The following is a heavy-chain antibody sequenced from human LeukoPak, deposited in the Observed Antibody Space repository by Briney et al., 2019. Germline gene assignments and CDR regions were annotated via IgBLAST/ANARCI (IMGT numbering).Heavy chain of an antibody. V-gene: IGHV4-59*01. CDR1: GGSISSYY. J-gene: IGHJ4*02. CDR3: AGSTMVRGPTHFDY. Sequence: SETLSLTCTVSGGSISSYYWSWIRQPPGKGLEWIGYIYYSGSTNYNPSLKSRVTISVDTSKNQFSLKLSSVTAADTAVYYCAGSTMVRGPTHFDYWGQGTLVTVSS. CDR2: IYYSGST. D-gene: IGHD3-10*01.